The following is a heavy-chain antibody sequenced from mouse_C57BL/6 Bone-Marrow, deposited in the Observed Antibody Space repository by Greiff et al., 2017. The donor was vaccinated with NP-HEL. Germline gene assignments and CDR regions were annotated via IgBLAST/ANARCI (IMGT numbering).Heavy chain of an antibody. D-gene: IGHD2-10*01. V-gene: IGHV7-1*01. CDR2: SRNKANDYTT. J-gene: IGHJ4*01. CDR1: GFTFSDFY. CDR3: ARAYYGAIMDY. Sequence: EVKLVESGGGLVQSGRSLRLSCATSGFTFSDFYMEWVRQAPGKGLEWIAASRNKANDYTTEYSASVKGRFIVSRDTSQSILYLQMNALRAEDTAIYYCARAYYGAIMDYWGQGNSVTVSS.